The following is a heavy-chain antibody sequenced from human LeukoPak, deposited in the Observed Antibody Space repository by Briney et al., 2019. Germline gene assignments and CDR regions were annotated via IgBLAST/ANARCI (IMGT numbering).Heavy chain of an antibody. V-gene: IGHV1-2*02. CDR1: GYTFTGYY. D-gene: IGHD1-26*01. J-gene: IGHJ4*02. CDR2: INPNSDGT. Sequence: GASVTVSYKASGYTFTGYYIHWVRQAPGQGLEWMGWINPNSDGTDYAQKFQGRVTMTSDASINTAYMELSRLTSDDTAMYYCARGETWWEQRRYFDFWGQGTLATVSS. CDR3: ARGETWWEQRRYFDF.